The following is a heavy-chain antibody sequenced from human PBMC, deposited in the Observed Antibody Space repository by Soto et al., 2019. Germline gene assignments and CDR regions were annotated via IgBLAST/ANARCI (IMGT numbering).Heavy chain of an antibody. CDR2: IFHDGNNK. CDR1: GFTFSAYA. Sequence: QVQLVESGGGVVQPGRSLRLSCAASGFTFSAYAMHWVRQAPGKGLEWVAIIFHDGNNKFYADSVKGRFTVSRDNSKNTLMLQLDSLSAEETAVYYCANEVMGASLSYFDAWGQGTLVTVSS. J-gene: IGHJ4*02. D-gene: IGHD3-16*01. V-gene: IGHV3-30*18. CDR3: ANEVMGASLSYFDA.